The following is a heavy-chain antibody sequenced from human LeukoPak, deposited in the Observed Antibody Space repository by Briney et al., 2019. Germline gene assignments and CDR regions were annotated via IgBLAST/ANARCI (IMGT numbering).Heavy chain of an antibody. CDR3: ARDRREIKLWPREYYYYYMDV. Sequence: QSGGSLRLSCAASGFTFSSYEMNWVRQAPGKGLEWVSYISSSGSTIYYADSVKGRFTISRDNAKNTLYLQMNSLRAEDTAVYYCARDRREIKLWPREYYYYYMDVWGKGTTVTISS. CDR2: ISSSGSTI. J-gene: IGHJ6*03. D-gene: IGHD5-18*01. CDR1: GFTFSSYE. V-gene: IGHV3-48*03.